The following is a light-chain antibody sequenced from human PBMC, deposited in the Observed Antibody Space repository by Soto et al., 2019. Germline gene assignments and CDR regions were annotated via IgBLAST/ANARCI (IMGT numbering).Light chain of an antibody. CDR1: QGISNF. CDR2: AAS. V-gene: IGKV1-27*01. Sequence: DIQMTQSPSSLSASVGDRVTITCRASQGISNFLAWYQQKPGKVPKLLISAASTLQSGVPSRFSGSGSGTDFTLTIPSLQPEDVATYYCQKYSSVITFGQGKRLEIK. J-gene: IGKJ5*01. CDR3: QKYSSVIT.